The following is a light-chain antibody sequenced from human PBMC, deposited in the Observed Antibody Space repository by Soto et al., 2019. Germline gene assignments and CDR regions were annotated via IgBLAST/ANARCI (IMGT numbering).Light chain of an antibody. CDR2: DAS. Sequence: DIQMTQSPSSLSASVRDRFTITCQASQDISNYLNWYQQKPGKAPKLLIYDASNLETGVPSRFSGSGSGTDFTFTISSLQPEDIATYYCQQYDNLPLTFGGGTKVDIK. CDR3: QQYDNLPLT. J-gene: IGKJ4*01. CDR1: QDISNY. V-gene: IGKV1-33*01.